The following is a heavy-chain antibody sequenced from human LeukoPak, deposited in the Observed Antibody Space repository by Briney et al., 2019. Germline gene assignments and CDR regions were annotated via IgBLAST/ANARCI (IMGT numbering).Heavy chain of an antibody. Sequence: SETLSLTCAVYGGSFSGYYWSWIRQPPGKGLEWIGEINHSGSTNYNPSLKSRVTISVDTSKNQFSLKLSSVTAADTAVYYCARHGKARWRWLQSAFDYWGQGTLVTVSS. J-gene: IGHJ4*02. D-gene: IGHD5-24*01. CDR1: GGSFSGYY. CDR3: ARHGKARWRWLQSAFDY. CDR2: INHSGST. V-gene: IGHV4-34*01.